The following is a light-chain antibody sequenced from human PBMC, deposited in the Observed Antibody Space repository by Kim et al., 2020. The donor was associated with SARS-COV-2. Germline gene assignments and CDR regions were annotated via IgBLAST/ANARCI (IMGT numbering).Light chain of an antibody. CDR1: TTNIGVHY. J-gene: IGLJ2*01. CDR2: RNN. V-gene: IGLV1-47*01. CDR3: SAWDNSLSAVL. Sequence: GQRVPISCSGSTTNIGVHYVYWYQHLPGTAPKLLIYRNNQRPSGVPDRFSGSRSDTSASLAISGLRSEDEGDYYCSAWDNSLSAVLFGGGTQLTVL.